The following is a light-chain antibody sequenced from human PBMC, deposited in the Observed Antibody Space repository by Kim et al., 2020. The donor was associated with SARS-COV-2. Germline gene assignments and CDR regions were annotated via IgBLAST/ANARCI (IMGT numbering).Light chain of an antibody. V-gene: IGLV3-21*04. CDR3: QVWDSSSDPAV. CDR2: YDS. CDR1: NIARNM. J-gene: IGLJ2*01. Sequence: APGKTARITCGGNNIARNMVHWYQQKPGQAPVLVIYYDSDRPSGIPERFSGSNSGNTATLTISRVEAGDEADYYCQVWDSSSDPAVFGGGTQLTVL.